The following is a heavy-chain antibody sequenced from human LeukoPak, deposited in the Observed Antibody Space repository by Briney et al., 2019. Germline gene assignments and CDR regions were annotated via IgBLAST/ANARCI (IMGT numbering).Heavy chain of an antibody. D-gene: IGHD3-9*01. Sequence: PSETLSLTCAFYGGSFSGYYWSWIRQPPGKGLEWIGEINHSGSTNYNPSLKSRVTLSVDTSKNQFPLKLSSVTAADTAVYYCARGVRDYDILNYWGQGTLVTVSS. CDR3: ARGVRDYDILNY. CDR1: GGSFSGYY. V-gene: IGHV4-34*01. J-gene: IGHJ4*02. CDR2: INHSGST.